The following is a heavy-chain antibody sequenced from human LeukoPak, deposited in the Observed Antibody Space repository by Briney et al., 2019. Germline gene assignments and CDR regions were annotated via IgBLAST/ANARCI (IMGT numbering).Heavy chain of an antibody. CDR3: ARSSDRSNILTGPIDY. V-gene: IGHV3-48*03. CDR1: GFTFSSYE. J-gene: IGHJ4*02. CDR2: ISSSGSTI. D-gene: IGHD3-9*01. Sequence: GGSLRLSCVASGFTFSSYEMNWVRQAPGKGLEWVSYISSSGSTIYYADSVKGRFTISRGNAKKSLYLQMNSLRVEDTAVYYCARSSDRSNILTGPIDYWGQGTLVTVSS.